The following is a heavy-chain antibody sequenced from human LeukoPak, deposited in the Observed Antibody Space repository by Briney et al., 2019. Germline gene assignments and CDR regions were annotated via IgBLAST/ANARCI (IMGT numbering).Heavy chain of an antibody. D-gene: IGHD3-3*01. CDR1: GFTFSNAW. CDR2: IKSKTDGGTT. V-gene: IGHV3-15*01. Sequence: GGSLRLSCAASGFTFSNAWMSWVRQAPGKGLEWVGRIKSKTDGGTTDYAAPVKGRFTISRDSSKNTLYLQMNSLRVEDTAIYSCARGTNYDFWSGYSNYFDSWGQGTLVTVSS. CDR3: ARGTNYDFWSGYSNYFDS. J-gene: IGHJ4*02.